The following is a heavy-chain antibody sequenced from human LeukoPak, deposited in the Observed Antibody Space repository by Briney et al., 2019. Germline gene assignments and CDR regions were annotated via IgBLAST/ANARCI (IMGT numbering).Heavy chain of an antibody. CDR1: GGSISSSSYY. Sequence: SETLSLTCTVSGGSISSSSYYWGWIRQPPGKGLEWIGSIYYSGSTYYNPSLKSRVTISVDTSKNQFSLKLSSVTAADTAVYYCARDSFDWLSIDYWGQGTLVTVSS. V-gene: IGHV4-39*07. CDR3: ARDSFDWLSIDY. J-gene: IGHJ4*02. CDR2: IYYSGST. D-gene: IGHD3-9*01.